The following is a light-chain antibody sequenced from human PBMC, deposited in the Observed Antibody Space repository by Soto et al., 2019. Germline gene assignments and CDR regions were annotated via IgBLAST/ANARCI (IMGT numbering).Light chain of an antibody. Sequence: GLSQSPGTLSLYPGQRATLSCRASQSISSSFLAWYQQKPGQAPRLLIYGASSRATGIPDRFSGSGSGTDFTLTISRLEPEDFAVYYCQQCGSSPETFGQGDQGG. CDR1: QSISSSF. J-gene: IGKJ1*01. CDR2: GAS. V-gene: IGKV3-20*01. CDR3: QQCGSSPET.